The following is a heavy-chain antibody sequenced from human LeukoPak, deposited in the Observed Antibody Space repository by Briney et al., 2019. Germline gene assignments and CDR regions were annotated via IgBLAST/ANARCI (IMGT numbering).Heavy chain of an antibody. V-gene: IGHV4-4*07. CDR2: IYTSGST. CDR3: ARDAGVAGNDAFDI. D-gene: IGHD6-19*01. CDR1: GGSICSYY. Sequence: SETLSLTCTVSGGSICSYYWSWIRQPAGKGLEWIGRIYTSGSTNYNPSLKSRVTMSVDTSKNQFSLKLSSVTAADTAVYYCARDAGVAGNDAFDIWGQGTMVTVSS. J-gene: IGHJ3*02.